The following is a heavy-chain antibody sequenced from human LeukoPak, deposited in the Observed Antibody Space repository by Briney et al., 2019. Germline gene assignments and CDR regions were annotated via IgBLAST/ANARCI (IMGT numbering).Heavy chain of an antibody. CDR2: IYYSGST. D-gene: IGHD5-18*01. V-gene: IGHV4-39*01. J-gene: IGHJ3*02. CDR1: GGSISCSSYY. CDR3: AGYSYGSWTPRNAFDI. Sequence: PSETLSLTCTVSGGSISCSSYYWGWIRQPPGKGLEWIGSIYYSGSTYYNPSLKSRVTISVDTSKNQFSLKLSSVTAADTAVYYCAGYSYGSWTPRNAFDIWGQGTMVTVSS.